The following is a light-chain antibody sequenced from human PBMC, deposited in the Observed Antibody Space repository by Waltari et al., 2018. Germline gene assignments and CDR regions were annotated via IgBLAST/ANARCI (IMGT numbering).Light chain of an antibody. CDR2: DNN. Sequence: QSVLTQPPSVSAAPGQKVTIPCSGSSPTIGNTYVPLYQQLPGTAPKLLIYDNNKRPSGIPDRFSGSKSGTSATLGITGLQTGDEADYYCGTWDSSLSAVVFGGGTKLTVL. J-gene: IGLJ2*01. V-gene: IGLV1-51*01. CDR3: GTWDSSLSAVV. CDR1: SPTIGNTY.